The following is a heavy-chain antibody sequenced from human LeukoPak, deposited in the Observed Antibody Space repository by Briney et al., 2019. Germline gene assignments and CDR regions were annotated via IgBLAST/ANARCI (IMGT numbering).Heavy chain of an antibody. Sequence: ASVRVSCKVSGYTLTELSMHWVRQAPGKGLEWMGGFDPEDGETIYAQKFQGRATMTEDTSTDTAYMELSSLRSEDTAVYYCATLRFLEFNNWFDPWGQGTLVTVSS. CDR3: ATLRFLEFNNWFDP. CDR2: FDPEDGET. D-gene: IGHD3-3*01. CDR1: GYTLTELS. J-gene: IGHJ5*02. V-gene: IGHV1-24*01.